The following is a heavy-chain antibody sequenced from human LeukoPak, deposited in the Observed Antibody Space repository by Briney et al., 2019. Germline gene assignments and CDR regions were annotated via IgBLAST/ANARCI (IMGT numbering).Heavy chain of an antibody. CDR1: GYTFSDYY. D-gene: IGHD3-22*01. V-gene: IGHV1-18*04. CDR3: ARRLYYYDSSGYYYVGAFDI. J-gene: IGHJ3*02. Sequence: ASVKVSCKASGYTFSDYYMHWVRQAPGQGLEWMGWISAYNGNTNYAQKLQGRVTMTTDTSTSTAYMELRSLRSDDTAVYYCARRLYYYDSSGYYYVGAFDIWGQGTMVTVSS. CDR2: ISAYNGNT.